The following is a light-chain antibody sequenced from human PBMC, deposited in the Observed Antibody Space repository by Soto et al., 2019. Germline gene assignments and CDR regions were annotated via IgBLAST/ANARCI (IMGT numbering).Light chain of an antibody. CDR3: SSYTSSSSYV. J-gene: IGLJ1*01. V-gene: IGLV2-14*01. CDR1: SSDVGGYNY. CDR2: DVS. Sequence: QSALTQPASVSGSPGQSITISCTGTSSDVGGYNYVSWYQQNPDKAPKLMIYDVSNGPSGVSNRFSGSKSGNTASLTISGLQAEDEADYYCSSYTSSSSYVFGTGTKVTVL.